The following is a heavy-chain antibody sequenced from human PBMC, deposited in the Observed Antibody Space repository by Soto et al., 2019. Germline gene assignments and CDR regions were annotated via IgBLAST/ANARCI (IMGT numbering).Heavy chain of an antibody. CDR1: GFTFSSYS. V-gene: IGHV3-21*01. Sequence: PGGSLRLSCAASGFTFSSYSMNWVRQAPGKGLEWVSSISSSSSYIYYADSVKGRFTISRDNAKNSLYLQMNSLRAVDTAVYYCARDPTIVATIDPDRFDPWGQGTLVTVSS. CDR3: ARDPTIVATIDPDRFDP. D-gene: IGHD5-12*01. CDR2: ISSSSSYI. J-gene: IGHJ5*02.